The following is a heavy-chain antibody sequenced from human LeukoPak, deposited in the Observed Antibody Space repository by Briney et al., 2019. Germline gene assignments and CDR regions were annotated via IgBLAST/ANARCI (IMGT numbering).Heavy chain of an antibody. V-gene: IGHV3-11*04. CDR1: GFTFSDYY. CDR3: ARSVKNYDFWTGEDY. J-gene: IGHJ4*02. CDR2: ISSSGSTL. D-gene: IGHD3-3*01. Sequence: GGSLRLSCAASGFTFSDYYMTWIRQPPGKGLEWLSYISSSGSTLDYADSVKGRFTISRDNAKNSVSLQMNSLRAEDTAVYYCARSVKNYDFWTGEDYWGQGTLVTVSS.